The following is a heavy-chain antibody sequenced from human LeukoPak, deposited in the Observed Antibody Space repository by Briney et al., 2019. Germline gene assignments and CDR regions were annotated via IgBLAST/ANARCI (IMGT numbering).Heavy chain of an antibody. V-gene: IGHV4-30-4*07. D-gene: IGHD1-26*01. CDR1: GGSISSGGYS. CDR2: IYYSGST. Sequence: SETLSLTCTVSGGSISSGGYSWSWIRQPPGKGLEWIGYIYYSGSTYYNPSLKSRVIISVDTSKNQFSLKLTSVTAADTAVYYCARDSVYSGSSLDYWGQGTLVTVSS. CDR3: ARDSVYSGSSLDY. J-gene: IGHJ4*02.